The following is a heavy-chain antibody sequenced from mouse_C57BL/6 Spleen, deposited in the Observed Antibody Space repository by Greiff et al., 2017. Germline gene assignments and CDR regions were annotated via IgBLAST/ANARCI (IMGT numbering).Heavy chain of an antibody. V-gene: IGHV1-26*01. CDR2: INPNNGGT. CDR1: GYTFTDYY. CDR3: ARASGGGGLYYFND. Sequence: EVQLQQSGPELVKPGASVKISCKASGYTFTDYYMNWVKQSHGKSLEWIGDINPNNGGTSYTQKFKGKATLTVDKSSSTAYRALRSLTSEDSAVYYGARASGGGGLYYFNDWGQGTTLTVSS. D-gene: IGHD6-1*01. J-gene: IGHJ2*01.